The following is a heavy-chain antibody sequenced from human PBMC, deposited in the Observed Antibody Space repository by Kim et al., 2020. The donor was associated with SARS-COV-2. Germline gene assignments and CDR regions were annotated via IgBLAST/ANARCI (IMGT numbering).Heavy chain of an antibody. CDR3: AKDLGFLEWHFYGMDV. J-gene: IGHJ6*02. V-gene: IGHV3-30*18. CDR2: ISYDGSNK. D-gene: IGHD3-3*01. CDR1: GFTFSSYG. Sequence: GGSLRLSCAASGFTFSSYGMHWVRQAPGKGLEWVAVISYDGSNKYYADSVKGRFTISRDNSKNTLYLQMNSLRAEDTAVYYCAKDLGFLEWHFYGMDVWGQGTTVTVSS.